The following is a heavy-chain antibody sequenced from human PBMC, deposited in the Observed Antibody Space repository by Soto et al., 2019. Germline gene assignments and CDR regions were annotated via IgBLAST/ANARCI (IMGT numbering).Heavy chain of an antibody. CDR3: GKVVDYGGLGCYYGMDV. D-gene: IGHD4-17*01. V-gene: IGHV3-23*01. CDR1: GFTFNNYA. CDR2: ISRSGGIT. J-gene: IGHJ6*02. Sequence: EVPLLESGGGLVQPGGSLRLSCAASGFTFNNYAMNWVRQAPGKGLEWVSAISRSGGITYYADSVKGRFTISRDNSKNPLHLQMNSLRAEDTAVYSCGKVVDYGGLGCYYGMDVWGQGTTVPVSS.